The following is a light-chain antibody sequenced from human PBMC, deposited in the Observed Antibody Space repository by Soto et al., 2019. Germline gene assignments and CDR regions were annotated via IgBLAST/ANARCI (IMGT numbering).Light chain of an antibody. CDR3: HQYYGSPPRT. CDR1: QSVLYSSNNKNY. V-gene: IGKV4-1*01. Sequence: DLVMTQSPDSLAVSLGERATISCKSSQSVLYSSNNKNYLAWYQQKPGQSPKLLISWGLIRESGVPDRFSGSGSGTDFTITISSLQAEDVAGYYCHQYYGSPPRTFGQGNKGEIK. J-gene: IGKJ1*01. CDR2: WGL.